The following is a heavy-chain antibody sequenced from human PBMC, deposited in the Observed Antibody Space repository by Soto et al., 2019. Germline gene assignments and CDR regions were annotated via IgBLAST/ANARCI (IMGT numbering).Heavy chain of an antibody. CDR2: IIPILGIA. J-gene: IGHJ4*02. D-gene: IGHD7-27*01. CDR1: GGTFNSYT. Sequence: QVQLVQSGAEVKKPGSSVKVSCKASGGTFNSYTISWVRQAPGQGLEWMGRIIPILGIANYAQKFQGRVTITADKSTSTAYMELSSLRSEDTAVYYCARTYPCGLALTQFDYWGQGTLVTVSS. V-gene: IGHV1-69*02. CDR3: ARTYPCGLALTQFDY.